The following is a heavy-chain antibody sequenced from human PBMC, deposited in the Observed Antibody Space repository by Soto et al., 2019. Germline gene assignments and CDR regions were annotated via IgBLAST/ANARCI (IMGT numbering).Heavy chain of an antibody. CDR2: IYYSGST. V-gene: IGHV4-39*01. CDR3: ARHRNYDGSGSFTVSFGC. D-gene: IGHD3-10*01. CDR1: GGSISSSRYY. J-gene: IGHJ4*02. Sequence: PSETLSLTCTVSGGSISSSRYYWGWIRQPPGKGLEWIGSIYYSGSTYYNPSLKSRVTISVNTSNNQFSLKLSSVTAADTAVYYCARHRNYDGSGSFTVSFGCWGQGPLVTVAS.